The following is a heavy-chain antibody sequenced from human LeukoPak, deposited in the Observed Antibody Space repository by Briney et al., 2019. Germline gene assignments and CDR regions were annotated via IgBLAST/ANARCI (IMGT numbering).Heavy chain of an antibody. CDR1: GGSISSSSYY. J-gene: IGHJ4*02. V-gene: IGHV4-39*07. CDR2: IYYSGST. Sequence: PSETLSLTCTVSGGSISSSSYYWGWIRQPPGKGLEWIGSIYYSGSTYYNPSLKSRVTISVDTSKNQFSLKLSSVTAADTAVYYCASAAGTDLFRSDAYYFDYWGQGTLVTVSS. CDR3: ASAAGTDLFRSDAYYFDY. D-gene: IGHD6-13*01.